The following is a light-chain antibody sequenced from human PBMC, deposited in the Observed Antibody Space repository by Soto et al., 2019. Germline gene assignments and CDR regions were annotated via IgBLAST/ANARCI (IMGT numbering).Light chain of an antibody. CDR3: QQYYSTPLA. J-gene: IGKJ1*01. Sequence: DIVMTQSPDSLAVSLGERATINCKSSQSVLYSSNNKNYLAWYQQKPRQPPKLLIYWASTRESGVPDRFSGSGSGTDFPLTFSSLQAEDGAVYYCQQYYSTPLAFGQGTKVEIK. CDR1: QSVLYSSNNKNY. CDR2: WAS. V-gene: IGKV4-1*01.